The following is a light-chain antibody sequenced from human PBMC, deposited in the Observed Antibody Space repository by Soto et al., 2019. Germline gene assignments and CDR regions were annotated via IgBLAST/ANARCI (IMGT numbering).Light chain of an antibody. V-gene: IGLV2-14*01. J-gene: IGLJ1*01. CDR1: SSDVGGYNY. Sequence: QSALTQPASVSGSPGQSITISCTGTSSDVGGYNYVSWYQQHPGKAPKLMIYDVSNRPSGVSNRFSGSKSGITASLTISGLQAEDEADYYCSSYTSSSPYVFGTGTQLTVL. CDR2: DVS. CDR3: SSYTSSSPYV.